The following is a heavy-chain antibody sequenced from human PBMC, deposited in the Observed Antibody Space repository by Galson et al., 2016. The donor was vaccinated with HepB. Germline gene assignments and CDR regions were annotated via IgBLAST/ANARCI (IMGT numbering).Heavy chain of an antibody. CDR3: AREPVRLDDLLTGPPKNPDY. CDR1: GFTFRSYR. J-gene: IGHJ4*02. V-gene: IGHV3-21*01. Sequence: SLRLSCAASGFTFRSYRMNWVRQAPGKELEWVSSISSGSSYIYDADSVKGRFTISRDNAKNSLYLQMNSLRAEDTAVYYCAREPVRLDDLLTGPPKNPDYWGQGTLVTVSS. D-gene: IGHD3-9*01. CDR2: ISSGSSYI.